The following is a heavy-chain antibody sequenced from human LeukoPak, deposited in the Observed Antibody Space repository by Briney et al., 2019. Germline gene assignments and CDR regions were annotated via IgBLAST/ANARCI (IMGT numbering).Heavy chain of an antibody. CDR3: ARDQGTLSSIAARRADY. CDR2: ISSSSSTI. CDR1: GFTFDDYA. J-gene: IGHJ4*02. D-gene: IGHD6-6*01. V-gene: IGHV3-48*01. Sequence: GGSLRLSCAASGFTFDDYAMHWVRQAPGKGLEWVSYISSSSSTIYYADSVKGRFTISRDNAKNSLYLQMNSLRAEDTAVYYCARDQGTLSSIAARRADYWGQGTLVTVSS.